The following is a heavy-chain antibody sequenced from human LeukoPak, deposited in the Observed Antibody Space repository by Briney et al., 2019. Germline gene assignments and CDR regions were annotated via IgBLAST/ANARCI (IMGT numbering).Heavy chain of an antibody. Sequence: TLSLTCAVSGGSISSGGYSWSWIRQPPGKGLEWIGYIYHSGSTYYNPSLKSRVTISVDRSKNQFSLKLSSVTAADTAVYYCARANYYDSSGYYPFDYWGQGTLVTVSS. CDR2: IYHSGST. D-gene: IGHD3-22*01. V-gene: IGHV4-30-2*01. CDR1: GGSISSGGYS. CDR3: ARANYYDSSGYYPFDY. J-gene: IGHJ4*02.